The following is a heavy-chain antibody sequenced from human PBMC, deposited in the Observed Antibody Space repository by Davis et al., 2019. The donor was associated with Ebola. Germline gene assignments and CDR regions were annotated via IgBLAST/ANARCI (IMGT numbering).Heavy chain of an antibody. CDR1: EFTFSSYE. CDR3: AREVPFCGGDCLDY. J-gene: IGHJ4*02. CDR2: IDSSASTT. D-gene: IGHD2-21*01. Sequence: PGGSLRLSCAASEFTFSSYEMNWVRQAPGKGLERVSYIDSSASTTYYADSVKGRFTISRDNAKNSLFLQMNSLTAEDTALYYCAREVPFCGGDCLDYWGQGTLVTVSS. V-gene: IGHV3-48*03.